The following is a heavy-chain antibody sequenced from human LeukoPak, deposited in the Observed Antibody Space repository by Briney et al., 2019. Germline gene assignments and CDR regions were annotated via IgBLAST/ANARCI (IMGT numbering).Heavy chain of an antibody. CDR2: VYYSGST. CDR3: PSLGYFDQYWFDP. J-gene: IGHJ5*02. V-gene: IGHV4-59*01. Sequence: SETLSLTCTVSGGSISSYYWSWIRQPPRKGLEWIGYVYYSGSTNYNPSLRSRVTISVDTSKNQFSLKLSSVAAADTAVYYFPSLGYFDQYWFDPWGQGTLVTVSS. CDR1: GGSISSYY. D-gene: IGHD3-9*01.